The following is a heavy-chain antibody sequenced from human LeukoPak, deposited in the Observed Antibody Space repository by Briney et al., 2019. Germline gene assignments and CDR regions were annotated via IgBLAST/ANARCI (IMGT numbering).Heavy chain of an antibody. D-gene: IGHD2-2*01. Sequence: PSETLSLTCAVYGGSFSGYYWSWIRQPPGKGLEWIGEINHSGSTNYNPSLKSRVTISVDTSKNQFSLKLSSVTAADTAVYYCARLRFNTSSTNYYYYYYMDVWGKGTTVTVSS. V-gene: IGHV4-34*01. J-gene: IGHJ6*03. CDR1: GGSFSGYY. CDR2: INHSGST. CDR3: ARLRFNTSSTNYYYYYYMDV.